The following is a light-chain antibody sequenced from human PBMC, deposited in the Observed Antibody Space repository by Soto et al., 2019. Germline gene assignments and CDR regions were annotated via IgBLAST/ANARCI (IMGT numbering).Light chain of an antibody. V-gene: IGKV1-16*01. J-gene: IGKJ1*01. CDR2: AAS. CDR3: QQYYSYPPWT. CDR1: QNINNY. Sequence: DIQMTQSPSSLSASVGDRVTITCHASQNINNYLNWYQQKPGKAPKLLIYAASTLQSGVPSRFSGSGSGTDFTLTISCLQSEDFATYYCQQYYSYPPWTFGQGTKVDIK.